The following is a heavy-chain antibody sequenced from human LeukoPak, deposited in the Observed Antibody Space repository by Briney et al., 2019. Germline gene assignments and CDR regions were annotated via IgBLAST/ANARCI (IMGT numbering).Heavy chain of an antibody. D-gene: IGHD5-18*01. Sequence: PGGSLRLSCAASGLTVSSNYMSWVRQAPGKGLEWVSVIYSGGSTYYADSVKGRFTISRDNSKNTLYLQMNSLRAEDTAVYYCATGSLKRGYSYGPHFDYWGQGTLVTVSS. CDR1: GLTVSSNY. V-gene: IGHV3-53*01. CDR3: ATGSLKRGYSYGPHFDY. CDR2: IYSGGST. J-gene: IGHJ4*02.